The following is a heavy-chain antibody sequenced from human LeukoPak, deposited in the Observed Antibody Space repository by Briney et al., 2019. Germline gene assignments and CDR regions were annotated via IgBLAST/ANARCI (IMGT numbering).Heavy chain of an antibody. CDR1: GFTFSSYS. J-gene: IGHJ5*02. Sequence: GGSLRLSCAASGFTFSSYSMNWVRQAPGKGLEWVSSISSSSSYIYYADSVKCRFTISRDNAKNSLYLQMNSLRAEDTAVYYCARERLAYNWFDPWGQGTLVTVSS. V-gene: IGHV3-21*01. D-gene: IGHD4-17*01. CDR3: ARERLAYNWFDP. CDR2: ISSSSSYI.